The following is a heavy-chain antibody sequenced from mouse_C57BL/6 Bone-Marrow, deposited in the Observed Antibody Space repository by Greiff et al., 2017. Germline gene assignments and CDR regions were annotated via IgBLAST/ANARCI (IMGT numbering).Heavy chain of an antibody. CDR2: ISNLAYSI. Sequence: EVKLMESGGGLVQPGGSLKLSCAASGFTFSDYGMAWVRQAPRKGPEWVAFISNLAYSIYYADTVTGRFTISRENAKNTLYLEMSSLRSEDTAMYYCARDYGSSYDWYFDVWGTGTTVTVSS. V-gene: IGHV5-15*01. J-gene: IGHJ1*03. D-gene: IGHD1-1*01. CDR3: ARDYGSSYDWYFDV. CDR1: GFTFSDYG.